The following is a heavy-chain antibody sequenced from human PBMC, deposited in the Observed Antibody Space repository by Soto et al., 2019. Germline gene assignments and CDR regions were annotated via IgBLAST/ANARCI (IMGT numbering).Heavy chain of an antibody. Sequence: GGSLRQCGTAGGLGFGSYWVCWVRQAQEKGLEWVANINQNGNEIYYVDSVRGRFSISRDNAQNSLYLQMNNLGADDTAVYYCATDNIRLGGNHWFDPWGQGT. J-gene: IGHJ5*02. CDR3: ATDNIRLGGNHWFDP. CDR2: INQNGNEI. V-gene: IGHV3-7*01. CDR1: GLGFGSYW. D-gene: IGHD2-15*01.